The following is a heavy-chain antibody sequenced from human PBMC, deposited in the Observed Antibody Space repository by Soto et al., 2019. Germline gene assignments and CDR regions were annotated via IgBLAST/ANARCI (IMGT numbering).Heavy chain of an antibody. CDR2: ISGSGDNT. D-gene: IGHD6-19*01. J-gene: IGHJ4*02. V-gene: IGHV3-23*01. CDR1: GFTFTNCA. Sequence: EVQLLESGGGLVQPGGSLRLSCAASGFTFTNCAMTWVRQAPGKGLEWVSGISGSGDNTYYADSVKGRFTISRDNSKNTLYLQMNSLGAEDTAVYYCVRSKRDWYRFDYWGQGTLVTVSS. CDR3: VRSKRDWYRFDY.